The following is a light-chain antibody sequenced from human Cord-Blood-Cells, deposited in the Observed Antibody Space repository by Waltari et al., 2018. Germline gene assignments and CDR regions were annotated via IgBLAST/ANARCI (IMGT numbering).Light chain of an antibody. CDR1: QSVLYSSNNKNY. J-gene: IGKJ4*02. CDR3: QQYYSTPLT. V-gene: IGKV4-1*01. Sequence: DILMTHSPDSLAVSLGERATINCKSRQSVLYSSNNKNYLAWYQQKPGQPPKLLIYWASTRESGVPDRFSGSGSGTDFTLTISSLQAEDVAVYYCQQYYSTPLTFGGGTKVEIK. CDR2: WAS.